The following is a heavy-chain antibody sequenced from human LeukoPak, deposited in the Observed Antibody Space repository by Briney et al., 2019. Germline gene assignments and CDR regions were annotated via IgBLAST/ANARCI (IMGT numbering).Heavy chain of an antibody. V-gene: IGHV3-48*03. CDR3: ARERAIGYFDH. D-gene: IGHD2-21*01. CDR1: GFTFSSYE. Sequence: PGGSLRLSCAASGFTFSSYEMNWVRQAPGKGLEWVSYISSSGSTIYYADSVKGRFTISRDNAKNSLYLQMNSLRAEDTAVYYCARERAIGYFDHWGQGTLVTVSS. CDR2: ISSSGSTI. J-gene: IGHJ4*02.